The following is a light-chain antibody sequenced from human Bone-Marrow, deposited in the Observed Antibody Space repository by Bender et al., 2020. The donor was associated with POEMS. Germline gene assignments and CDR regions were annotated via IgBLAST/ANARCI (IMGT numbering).Light chain of an antibody. CDR1: SSDVGSYNL. J-gene: IGLJ2*01. CDR2: AVT. CDR3: CSYAGYYSVV. Sequence: QSALTQPASVSGSPGQSITISCTGASSDVGSYNLVSWYQQHPGKAPKLMIYAVTKRPSGVSNRFSGSKSGNTASLTISGLQAEDEADYFCCSYAGYYSVVFGGGTKLTVL. V-gene: IGLV2-23*02.